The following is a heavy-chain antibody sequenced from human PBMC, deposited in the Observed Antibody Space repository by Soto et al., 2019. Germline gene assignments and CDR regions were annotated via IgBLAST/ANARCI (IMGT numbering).Heavy chain of an antibody. Sequence: QVQVVQSGAEVKKPGASVKVACKASGYTFSTFGMSWVRQAPGQGLEWMGWISVEKGDTNSAQKLKDRVTMTTDTSTGTAYVELRSLTSDDTAVYYCARCYCSVGSCFTCWHFDLWGRGTLVTVSS. CDR1: GYTFSTFG. D-gene: IGHD2-15*01. J-gene: IGHJ2*01. V-gene: IGHV1-18*01. CDR2: ISVEKGDT. CDR3: ARCYCSVGSCFTCWHFDL.